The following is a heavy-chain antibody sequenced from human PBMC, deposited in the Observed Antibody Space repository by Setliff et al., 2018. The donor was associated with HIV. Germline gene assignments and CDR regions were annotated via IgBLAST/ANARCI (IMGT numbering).Heavy chain of an antibody. Sequence: PGGSLRLSCAASGFTFSSYEMNWVRQAPGKGLEWVSYISSSGSSIYYADSVKGRFTISRDNAKNSLYLQMNSLRAEDTAVYYCAKIFGVVIADYWGQGTLVTVS. V-gene: IGHV3-48*03. CDR1: GFTFSSYE. J-gene: IGHJ4*02. D-gene: IGHD3-3*01. CDR3: AKIFGVVIADY. CDR2: ISSSGSSI.